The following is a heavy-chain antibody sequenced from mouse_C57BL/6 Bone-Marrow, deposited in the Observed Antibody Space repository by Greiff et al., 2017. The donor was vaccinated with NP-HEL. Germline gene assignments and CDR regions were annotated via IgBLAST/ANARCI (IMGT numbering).Heavy chain of an antibody. D-gene: IGHD1-1*01. CDR3: ARSFTRIYYYGSSPNYYAMDY. V-gene: IGHV1-9*01. Sequence: QVQLQQSGAELLKPGASVKLSCKATGYTFTGYWIEWVKQRPGHGLEWIGEILPGSGSTNYNAKFKGKATFTADTSSNTAYMQLSSLTTEDSAIYYCARSFTRIYYYGSSPNYYAMDYWGQGTSVTVSS. J-gene: IGHJ4*01. CDR1: GYTFTGYW. CDR2: ILPGSGST.